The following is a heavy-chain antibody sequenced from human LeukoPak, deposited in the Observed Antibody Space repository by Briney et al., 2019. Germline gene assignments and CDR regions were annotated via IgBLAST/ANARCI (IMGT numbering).Heavy chain of an antibody. CDR2: ISAYNGNT. CDR3: ARIRIEMATICPFDY. J-gene: IGHJ4*02. D-gene: IGHD5-24*01. CDR1: GYTFTSYG. Sequence: GASVKVSCKASGYTFTSYGISWVRQAPGQGLEWMGWISAYNGNTNYAQKLRGRVTMTTDTSTSTAYMELRSLRSDDTAVYYCARIRIEMATICPFDYWGQGTLVTVSS. V-gene: IGHV1-18*01.